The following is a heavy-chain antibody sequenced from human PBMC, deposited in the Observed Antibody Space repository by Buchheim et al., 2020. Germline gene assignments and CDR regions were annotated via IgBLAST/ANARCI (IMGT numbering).Heavy chain of an antibody. CDR3: ARPEYLGSHYYGLDV. CDR1: GDNFSSYG. CDR2: IIPILGRV. D-gene: IGHD2-2*02. J-gene: IGHJ6*02. Sequence: QVQLVQSGAEVRKPGSSVKVSCKASGDNFSSYGISWVRQAPGQGPEWMGGIIPILGRVNYAQKFQGRVTITADESTSTAYMELSSLRSEDTAVYYCARPEYLGSHYYGLDVWGRGTT. V-gene: IGHV1-69*11.